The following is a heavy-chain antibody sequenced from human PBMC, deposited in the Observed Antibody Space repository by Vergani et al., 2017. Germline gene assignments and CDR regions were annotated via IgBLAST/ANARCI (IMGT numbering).Heavy chain of an antibody. D-gene: IGHD6-13*01. J-gene: IGHJ4*02. CDR2: IWYDGSNK. CDR3: ASPVIAAAGTGGDY. Sequence: QVQLVESGGGVVQPGRSLRLSCAASGFTFSSYGMHWVRQAPGKGLEWVAVIWYDGSNKYYADSVKGRFTISRDNSKNTLYLQMNSLRAEDTAVYYCASPVIAAAGTGGDYWGQGTLVTVSS. CDR1: GFTFSSYG. V-gene: IGHV3-33*01.